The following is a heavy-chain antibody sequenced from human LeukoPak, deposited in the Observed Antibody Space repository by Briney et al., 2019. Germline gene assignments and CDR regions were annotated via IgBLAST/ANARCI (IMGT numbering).Heavy chain of an antibody. J-gene: IGHJ4*02. CDR2: IYYSGST. CDR3: ARSNIVVVPADAYYFDY. D-gene: IGHD2-2*01. V-gene: IGHV4-39*01. Sequence: SETLSLTCTVSGGSISSSSYYWGWIRQPPGKGLEWIGSIYYSGSTYYNPSLKSRVTISVDTSKNQFSLKLSSVTAADTAVYYCARSNIVVVPADAYYFDYWGQGTLVTVSS. CDR1: GGSISSSSYY.